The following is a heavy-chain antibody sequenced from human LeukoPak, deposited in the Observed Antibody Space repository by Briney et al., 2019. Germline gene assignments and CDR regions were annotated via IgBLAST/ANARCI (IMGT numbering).Heavy chain of an antibody. CDR3: ASGSYYFDY. CDR1: GGSISSSSYC. J-gene: IGHJ4*02. V-gene: IGHV4-39*01. D-gene: IGHD1-26*01. Sequence: SETLSLTCTVSGGSISSSSYCWGWIRQPPGKGLEWIGSICYSGSTFYNPSLKSRVTLSVDTSKNQFSLKLSSVTAADTAVYYCASGSYYFDYWGQGTLVTVSS. CDR2: ICYSGST.